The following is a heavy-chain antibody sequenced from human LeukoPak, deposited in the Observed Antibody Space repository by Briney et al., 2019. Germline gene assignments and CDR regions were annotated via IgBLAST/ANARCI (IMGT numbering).Heavy chain of an antibody. J-gene: IGHJ4*02. CDR3: ARDLPHIFVGVFDY. Sequence: PSETLSLTCTVSGGSIISSDYHWGWVRQPPGKGLEWIGTISYSGNTDYNPSLKSRVTISVDTSKNQFSLQLNSVTPEDTAVYYCARDLPHIFVGVFDYWGQGTLVTVSS. CDR2: ISYSGNT. CDR1: GGSIISSDYH. V-gene: IGHV4-39*07. D-gene: IGHD3-16*01.